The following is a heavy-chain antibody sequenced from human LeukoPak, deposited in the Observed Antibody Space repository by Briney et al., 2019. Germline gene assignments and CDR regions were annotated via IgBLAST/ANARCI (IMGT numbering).Heavy chain of an antibody. D-gene: IGHD6-13*01. J-gene: IGHJ4*02. Sequence: MPSETLSLTCAVSGGSVSSGSYYWSWIRQPPGKGLEWIGYIYYSGSTNYNPSLKSRVTISVDTSKNQFSLKLSSVTAADTAVYYCAGGLGIAAAVVDYWGQGTLVTVSS. CDR2: IYYSGST. CDR1: GGSVSSGSYY. CDR3: AGGLGIAAAVVDY. V-gene: IGHV4-61*01.